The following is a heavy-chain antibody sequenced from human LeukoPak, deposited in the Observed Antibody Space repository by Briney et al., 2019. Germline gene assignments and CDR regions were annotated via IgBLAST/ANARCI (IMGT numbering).Heavy chain of an antibody. CDR1: GLIFSDFY. J-gene: IGHJ5*02. Sequence: GGSLRLSCAVSGLIFSDFYMSWIRQAPGKGLEWISYISGSGSNVYYVDSVKGRFIISRDNAKNSLYLQMNSLRAEDTALYHCARGPKEALDDTVAFDPWGQGTLVTVSS. V-gene: IGHV3-11*01. D-gene: IGHD4-23*01. CDR3: ARGPKEALDDTVAFDP. CDR2: ISGSGSNV.